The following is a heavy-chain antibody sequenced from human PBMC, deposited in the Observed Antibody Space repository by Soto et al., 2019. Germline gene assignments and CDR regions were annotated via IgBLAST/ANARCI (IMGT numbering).Heavy chain of an antibody. J-gene: IGHJ6*03. Sequence: QSVSYTVSGGSIGSGGYYWSLIRQHPGKGLEWIGYIYYSGSTYYNPSLKSRVTISVDTSKNQFSLKLSSVTAADTAVYYCARSPPRTFTTDYYYYMDVWGKGTTVTVSS. D-gene: IGHD3-22*01. CDR3: ARSPPRTFTTDYYYYMDV. CDR1: GGSIGSGGYY. V-gene: IGHV4-31*03. CDR2: IYYSGST.